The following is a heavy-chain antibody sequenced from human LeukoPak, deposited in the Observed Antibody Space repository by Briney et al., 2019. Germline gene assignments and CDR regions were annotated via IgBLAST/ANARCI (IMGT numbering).Heavy chain of an antibody. CDR2: AYHSGIT. Sequence: PSETLSLTCTVSGDSISSYDWSWIWQPPGKGLEWIGYAYHSGITNYNPSLKSRVTISVDTSESQFSLRLSSVTAAATAIYYCARHGGTFDPWGQGILVTVSS. V-gene: IGHV4-59*01. CDR3: ARHGGTFDP. D-gene: IGHD1-1*01. CDR1: GDSISSYD. J-gene: IGHJ5*02.